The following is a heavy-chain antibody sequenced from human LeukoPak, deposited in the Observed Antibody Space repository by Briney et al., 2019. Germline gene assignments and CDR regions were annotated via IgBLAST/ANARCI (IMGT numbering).Heavy chain of an antibody. CDR2: ISSLSGTI. Sequence: GGSLRLSCAASGFTFSSYSMNWVRQAPGEGLEWVSYISSLSGTIYYADSVKGRFTISRDNAKNSVYLQMDSLRAEDTAVYYCARVLRYCSGGNCYSGGLGYMDVWGKGTTVTISS. D-gene: IGHD2-15*01. CDR1: GFTFSSYS. V-gene: IGHV3-48*01. CDR3: ARVLRYCSGGNCYSGGLGYMDV. J-gene: IGHJ6*03.